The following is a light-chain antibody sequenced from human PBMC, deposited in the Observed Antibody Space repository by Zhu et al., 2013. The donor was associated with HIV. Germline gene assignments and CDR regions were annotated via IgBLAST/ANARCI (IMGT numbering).Light chain of an antibody. J-gene: IGKJ2*01. CDR1: QSISSW. CDR3: QQYDTWPPDT. V-gene: IGKV1-5*01. CDR2: DAS. Sequence: DIQMTQSPSTLSASVGDRVSITCRASQSISSWLAWYQQKAGKAPKLLIYDASSLESGVPSRFSGSGFGTEFTLTISSLQADDFATYYCQQYDTWPPDTFGQGTKLEI.